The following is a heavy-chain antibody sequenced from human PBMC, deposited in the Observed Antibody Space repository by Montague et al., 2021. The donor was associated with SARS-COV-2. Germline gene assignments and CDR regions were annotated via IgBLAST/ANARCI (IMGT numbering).Heavy chain of an antibody. V-gene: IGHV4-34*01. Sequence: SQTLSLTCAVSGGSFSRYYWSWIRQPPGKGLEWIGEISQSGNTKYNPSLQSRVSISLDTSRNQFSLKLTSITAADTAIYYCARLGDGIVPSPILGLGPYYSFSYMDVWGKGTTVTVSS. CDR1: GGSFSRYY. CDR2: ISQSGNT. CDR3: ARLGDGIVPSPILGLGPYYSFSYMDV. J-gene: IGHJ6*03. D-gene: IGHD2-2*02.